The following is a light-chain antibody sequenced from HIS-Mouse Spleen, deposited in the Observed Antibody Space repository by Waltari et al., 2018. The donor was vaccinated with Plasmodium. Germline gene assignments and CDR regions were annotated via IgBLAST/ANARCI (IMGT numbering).Light chain of an antibody. Sequence: EIVLTPSPGTLSFSPGASATLSCRASQSVSSSYLAWYQQKPGQAPRLLIYGASSRATGIPDRFSGSGSGTDFTLTISRLEPEDFAVYYCQQYGSSPLTFGGGTKVEIK. CDR2: GAS. CDR3: QQYGSSPLT. J-gene: IGKJ4*01. V-gene: IGKV3-20*01. CDR1: QSVSSSY.